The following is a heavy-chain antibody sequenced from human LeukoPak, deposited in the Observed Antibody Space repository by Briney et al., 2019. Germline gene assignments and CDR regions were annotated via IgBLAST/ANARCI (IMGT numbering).Heavy chain of an antibody. CDR3: ARGVRSTSQYDPFDI. J-gene: IGHJ3*02. CDR1: GFTFSNYW. CDR2: IKSDGGEK. Sequence: GGSLRLSCAASGFTFSNYWMSWVRQAPGKGLEWMANIKSDGGEKYYVDSVKGRFTISRDNARNSLHLQMNSLSPEDTAVYYCARGVRSTSQYDPFDIWGQGTLVTVSS. D-gene: IGHD2-2*01. V-gene: IGHV3-7*01.